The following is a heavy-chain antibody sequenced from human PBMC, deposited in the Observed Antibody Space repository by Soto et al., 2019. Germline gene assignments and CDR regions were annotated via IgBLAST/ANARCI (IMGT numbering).Heavy chain of an antibody. J-gene: IGHJ6*02. CDR1: GFTFSSYA. D-gene: IGHD4-4*01. CDR2: ISGSGGST. V-gene: IGHV3-23*01. CDR3: AKDRPDYSNYYYYGMDV. Sequence: PGGSLRLSCAASGFTFSSYAMSWVRQAPGKGLEWVSAISGSGGSTYHADSVKGRFTISRDNSKNTLYLQMNSLRAEDTAVYYCAKDRPDYSNYYYYGMDVWGQGTTVTVSS.